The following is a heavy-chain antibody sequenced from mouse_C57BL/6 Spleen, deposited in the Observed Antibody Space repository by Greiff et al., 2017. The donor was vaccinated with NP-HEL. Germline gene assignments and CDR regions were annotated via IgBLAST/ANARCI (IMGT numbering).Heavy chain of an antibody. V-gene: IGHV1-19*01. Sequence: VQLQQSGPVLVKPGASVKMSCKASGYTFTDYYMNWVKQSHGKSLEWIGVINPYNGGTSYNQKFKGKATLTVDKSSSTAYMELNSLTSEDSAVYYCARKGIYYDYDGDFYAMDYWGQGTSVTVSS. J-gene: IGHJ4*01. CDR2: INPYNGGT. CDR1: GYTFTDYY. CDR3: ARKGIYYDYDGDFYAMDY. D-gene: IGHD2-4*01.